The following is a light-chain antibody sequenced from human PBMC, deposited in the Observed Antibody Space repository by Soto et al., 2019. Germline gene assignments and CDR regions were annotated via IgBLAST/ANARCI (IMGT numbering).Light chain of an antibody. CDR2: GNS. J-gene: IGLJ1*01. V-gene: IGLV1-40*01. CDR1: GSNIGAGYD. CDR3: QSYDSSLSAPYV. Sequence: SALTQPPSVSGAPGQRVTISCTGSGSNIGAGYDVHWYQQLPGTAPKLLIYGNSNRPSGVPDRFSGSKSGTSASLAITGLQAEDEADYYCQSYDSSLSAPYVFGTGTEVTVL.